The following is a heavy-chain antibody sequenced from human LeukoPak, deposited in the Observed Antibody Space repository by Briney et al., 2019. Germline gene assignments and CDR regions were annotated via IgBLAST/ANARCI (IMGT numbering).Heavy chain of an antibody. Sequence: SQTLSLTCAISGDSVSNNSDAGSSIRQSPSRGLEWLGRTYYRSKWYNDYAVSVKSRITINADTSKNQFSLQLSSVTPEDTAMYYCVRGSWFDPWRQGTLVTVSS. D-gene: IGHD3-10*01. J-gene: IGHJ5*02. CDR2: TYYRSKWYN. CDR1: GDSVSNNSDA. V-gene: IGHV6-1*01. CDR3: VRGSWFDP.